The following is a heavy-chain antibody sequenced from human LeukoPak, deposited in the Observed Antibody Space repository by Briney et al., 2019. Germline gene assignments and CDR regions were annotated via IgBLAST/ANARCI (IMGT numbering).Heavy chain of an antibody. D-gene: IGHD6-13*01. CDR3: AKSRAAATTLLFDF. CDR2: ISYDGSNK. Sequence: GRSLRLSCAASGFTFSSYAMHWVRQAPGKGLEWVAVISYDGSNKYYADSVKGRFTISRDNSKNTLYLQMNSLRAEDTAVYYCAKSRAAATTLLFDFWGQGTLVTVSS. J-gene: IGHJ4*02. CDR1: GFTFSSYA. V-gene: IGHV3-30-3*02.